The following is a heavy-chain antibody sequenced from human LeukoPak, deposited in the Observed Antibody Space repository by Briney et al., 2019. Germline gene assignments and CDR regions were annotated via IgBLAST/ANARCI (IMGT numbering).Heavy chain of an antibody. Sequence: ASVKVSCKASGSTFTDYYMHWVRQAPGQGLEWMGWINPNSGGTNYAQKFQGRVTMTRDTSINTAYMELSRLRSDDTAVYYCARTYYYDSSGYYEEAFDIWGQGTMVTVSS. CDR2: INPNSGGT. D-gene: IGHD3-22*01. V-gene: IGHV1-2*02. CDR1: GSTFTDYY. J-gene: IGHJ3*02. CDR3: ARTYYYDSSGYYEEAFDI.